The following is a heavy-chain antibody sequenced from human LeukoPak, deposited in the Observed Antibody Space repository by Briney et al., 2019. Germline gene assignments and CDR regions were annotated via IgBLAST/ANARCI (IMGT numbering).Heavy chain of an antibody. CDR2: IYSSWTT. Sequence: SETLSVTRTVSGGSIRNYYWYCIRQPPGKGRGWMGYIYSSWTTNYNPSLNGRVSMSVDTSKNQFSLKLSSVTAADTAVYFCARGPYSYDSSGAFDIWGQGTMVTVSS. CDR3: ARGPYSYDSSGAFDI. J-gene: IGHJ3*02. D-gene: IGHD3-22*01. CDR1: GGSIRNYY. V-gene: IGHV4-59*08.